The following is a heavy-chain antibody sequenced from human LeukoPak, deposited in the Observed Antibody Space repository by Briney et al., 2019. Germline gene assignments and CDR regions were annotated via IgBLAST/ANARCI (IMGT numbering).Heavy chain of an antibody. V-gene: IGHV4-30-2*01. J-gene: IGHJ5*02. CDR3: ARGFTDLGYCSSTSCAGSGWFDP. Sequence: PSETLSLTCAVSGGSISSGGYSWSWIRQPPGQGLEWIGYIYHSGSTYYNPSLKSRVTISVDRSKNQFSLKLSSVTAADTAVYYCARGFTDLGYCSSTSCAGSGWFDPWGQGTLVTVSS. CDR1: GGSISSGGYS. CDR2: IYHSGST. D-gene: IGHD2-2*01.